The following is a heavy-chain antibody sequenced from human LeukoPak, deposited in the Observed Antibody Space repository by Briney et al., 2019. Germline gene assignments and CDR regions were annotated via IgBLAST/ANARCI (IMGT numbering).Heavy chain of an antibody. CDR2: INPNSGGT. Sequence: ASVKVSCKASGYTFTGYYMHWVRQAPGQGLEWMGWINPNSGGTNYAQKFQGRVTMTRDTSISTAYMELSRLRSDDTAVYYCATSYYYDSSGYAFDIWGQGTMVTVSS. CDR1: GYTFTGYY. D-gene: IGHD3-22*01. J-gene: IGHJ3*02. V-gene: IGHV1-2*02. CDR3: ATSYYYDSSGYAFDI.